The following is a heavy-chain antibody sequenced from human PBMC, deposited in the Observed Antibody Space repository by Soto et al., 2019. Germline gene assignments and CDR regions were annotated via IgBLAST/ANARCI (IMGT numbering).Heavy chain of an antibody. J-gene: IGHJ4*02. V-gene: IGHV1-24*01. CDR2: FDPEDGET. CDR1: GYTLTELS. D-gene: IGHD3-22*01. CDR3: ATGLYDSSGYSFDY. Sequence: ASVKVSCKVSGYTLTELSMHWVRQAPGKGLEWMGGFDPEDGETIYAQKFQGRVTMTEDTSTDTAYMELSSLRSEDTAVYYCATGLYDSSGYSFDYWGQGTLVTVSS.